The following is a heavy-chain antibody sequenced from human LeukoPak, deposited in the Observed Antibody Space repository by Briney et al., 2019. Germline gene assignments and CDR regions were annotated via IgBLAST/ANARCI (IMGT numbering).Heavy chain of an antibody. V-gene: IGHV3-48*01. D-gene: IGHD6-13*01. Sequence: GGSLRLSCAASGFTFSAYNMIWVRQAPGKGLEWLSYISGSSSAIYYADSVQGRFTISRDNAKNSLSLQMSSQRVEDTAVYYCAKTRPLDSSSWSHGDYWGQGTLVTVSS. J-gene: IGHJ4*02. CDR3: AKTRPLDSSSWSHGDY. CDR2: ISGSSSAI. CDR1: GFTFSAYN.